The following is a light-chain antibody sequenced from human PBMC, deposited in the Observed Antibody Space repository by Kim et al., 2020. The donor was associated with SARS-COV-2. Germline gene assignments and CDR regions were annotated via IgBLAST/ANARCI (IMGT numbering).Light chain of an antibody. CDR2: GKN. CDR1: SLRSYY. Sequence: VALGQPVRITCQGHSLRSYYATWYQQKPGQAPILLIYGKNNRPSGIPDRFSGSSSGNTAYLTITGTQAGDEADYYCNSRDTNDIVLFGGGTQLTVL. CDR3: NSRDTNDIVL. V-gene: IGLV3-19*01. J-gene: IGLJ2*01.